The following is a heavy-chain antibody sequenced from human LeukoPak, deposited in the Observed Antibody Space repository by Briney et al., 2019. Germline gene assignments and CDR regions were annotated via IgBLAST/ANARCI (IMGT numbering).Heavy chain of an antibody. CDR1: GFTFSSYA. Sequence: PGGSLRLSCAASGFTFSSYAMGWVRQAPGQGLEWVSFISSSGGSTYYADSVTGRFTISRDNSRNTMYLQMNSMSGEDTAVYYCAKDASWYGRNYFDSWGQGTLVTVSS. CDR2: ISSSGGST. J-gene: IGHJ4*02. V-gene: IGHV3-23*01. D-gene: IGHD4-17*01. CDR3: AKDASWYGRNYFDS.